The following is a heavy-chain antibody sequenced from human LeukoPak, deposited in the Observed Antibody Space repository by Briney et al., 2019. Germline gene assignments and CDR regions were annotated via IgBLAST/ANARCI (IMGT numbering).Heavy chain of an antibody. CDR1: GFTFSSSG. V-gene: IGHV3-30*03. CDR3: ARPGYTAGYDI. CDR2: ISYDGSDK. D-gene: IGHD3-9*01. J-gene: IGHJ3*02. Sequence: GGSLRLSCAASGFTFSSSGMHWVRQAPGKGLEWVAVISYDGSDKYYADSVKGRFTISRDNAKNLLYLQMNSLRAEDTALYYCARPGYTAGYDIWGQGTMVTVSS.